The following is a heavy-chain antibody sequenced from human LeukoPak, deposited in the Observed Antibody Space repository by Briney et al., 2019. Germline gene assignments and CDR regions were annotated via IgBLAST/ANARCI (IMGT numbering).Heavy chain of an antibody. Sequence: GGSLRLSCAASGFTFSDYYMSWIRQAPGKRLEWVPYISSSSSYTNYADSVKGRFTISRDNAKNSLYLQMNSLRAEDTAVYYCARDEAAAGTWYYGMDVWGQGTTVTVSS. V-gene: IGHV3-11*06. D-gene: IGHD6-13*01. CDR3: ARDEAAAGTWYYGMDV. J-gene: IGHJ6*02. CDR2: ISSSSSYT. CDR1: GFTFSDYY.